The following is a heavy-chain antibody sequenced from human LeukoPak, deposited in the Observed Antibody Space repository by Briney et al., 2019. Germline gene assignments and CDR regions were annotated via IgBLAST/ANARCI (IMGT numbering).Heavy chain of an antibody. CDR1: GGTLSSYA. CDR2: IIPIFGTA. CDR3: VRHRTYYYDSSGYQIEAEYFLH. Sequence: SVKVSCKASGGTLSSYAISWVRQAPGQGLEWMGRIIPIFGTANYAQKFQGRVTITTDESTSTAYMELSSLRSEDTAVYYGVRHRTYYYDSSGYQIEAEYFLHWGQGTLVTVSS. V-gene: IGHV1-69*05. J-gene: IGHJ1*01. D-gene: IGHD3-22*01.